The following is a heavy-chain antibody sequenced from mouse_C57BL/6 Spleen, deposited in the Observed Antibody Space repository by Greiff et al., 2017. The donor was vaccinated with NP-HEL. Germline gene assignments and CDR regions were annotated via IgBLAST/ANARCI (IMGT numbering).Heavy chain of an antibody. CDR1: GYTFTSYG. J-gene: IGHJ4*01. Sequence: VHVKQSGAELVRPGSSVKMSCKTSGYTFTSYGINWVKQRPGQGLEWIGYIYIGNGYTEYNEKFKGKATLTSDTSSSTAYMQLSSLTSEDSAIYFCARHLYYGNGLYAMDYWGQGTSVTVSS. CDR3: ARHLYYGNGLYAMDY. D-gene: IGHD2-1*01. V-gene: IGHV1-58*01. CDR2: IYIGNGYT.